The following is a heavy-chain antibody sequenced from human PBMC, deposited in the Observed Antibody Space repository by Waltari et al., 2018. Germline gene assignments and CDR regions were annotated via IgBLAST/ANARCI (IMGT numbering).Heavy chain of an antibody. Sequence: QAQLVQSGAEVKKPGSSVKVSCKASGGTFSSYAISWVRQAPGQGLEWMGRIIPIFGTANYAQKFQGRVTITADKSTSTAYMELSSLRSEDTAVYYCARDPYSYDFWSGYYTWFDPWGQGTLVTVSS. V-gene: IGHV1-69*13. CDR2: IIPIFGTA. CDR3: ARDPYSYDFWSGYYTWFDP. CDR1: GGTFSSYA. D-gene: IGHD3-3*01. J-gene: IGHJ5*02.